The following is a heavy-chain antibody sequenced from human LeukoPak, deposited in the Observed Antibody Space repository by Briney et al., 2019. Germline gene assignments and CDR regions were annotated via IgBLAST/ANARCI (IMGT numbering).Heavy chain of an antibody. V-gene: IGHV4-31*03. D-gene: IGHD2-8*02. J-gene: IGHJ4*02. CDR2: IYHSGNT. CDR3: ARDVLRYYFDS. Sequence: SETLSLTCTVSGDSVSSGGNYWSWIRQRPGQGLEWIGCIYHSGNTYYNPSLKSRLTMSVDTSKNQFSLKLSSVTAADTAVYYCARDVLRYYFDSWGQGTLVTVSS. CDR1: GDSVSSGGNY.